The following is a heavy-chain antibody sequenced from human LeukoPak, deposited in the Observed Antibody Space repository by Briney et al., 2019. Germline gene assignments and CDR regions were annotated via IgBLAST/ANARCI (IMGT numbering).Heavy chain of an antibody. CDR2: IYYSGST. Sequence: SETLSLTCTVSGGSISSGGYYWSWIRQHPGKGLEWIGYIYYSGSTYYNPSLKSRVTISVGTSKNQFSLKLSSVTAADTAVYYCAVVAAYDDAFDIWGQGTMVTVSS. CDR1: GGSISSGGYY. J-gene: IGHJ3*02. V-gene: IGHV4-31*03. CDR3: AVVAAYDDAFDI. D-gene: IGHD2-15*01.